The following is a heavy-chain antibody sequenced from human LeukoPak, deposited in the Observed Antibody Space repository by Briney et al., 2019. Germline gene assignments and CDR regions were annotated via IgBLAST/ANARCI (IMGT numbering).Heavy chain of an antibody. CDR3: ARAILTGYSQV. J-gene: IGHJ4*02. V-gene: IGHV3-23*01. Sequence: GGSLRLSCAASGFTFSSYAMSWVRQAPGKELEWVSTISGSGDSTYYADSVKGRFTISRDKSKNTLDLQMNSLRAEDTAVYYCARAILTGYSQVWGQGTLVTVSS. CDR1: GFTFSSYA. D-gene: IGHD3-9*01. CDR2: ISGSGDST.